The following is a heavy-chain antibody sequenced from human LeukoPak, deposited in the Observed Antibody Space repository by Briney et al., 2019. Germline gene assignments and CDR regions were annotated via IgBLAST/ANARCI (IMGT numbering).Heavy chain of an antibody. D-gene: IGHD4-17*01. CDR3: ARNGHGDYTDFDL. J-gene: IGHJ2*01. CDR1: GGSIRSYY. V-gene: IGHV4-59*01. Sequence: SETPSLTCTVSGGSIRSYYWSWIRQPPGKGLEWIGYIYYSGSTNCNPSLKSRVTISVDTSKNQFSLKLSSVTAADTAVYYCARNGHGDYTDFDLWGRGTLVTVSS. CDR2: IYYSGST.